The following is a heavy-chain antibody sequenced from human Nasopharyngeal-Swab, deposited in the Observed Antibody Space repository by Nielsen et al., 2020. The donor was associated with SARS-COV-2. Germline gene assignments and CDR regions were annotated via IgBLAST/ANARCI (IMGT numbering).Heavy chain of an antibody. CDR1: GFTFSDYY. V-gene: IGHV3-11*05. CDR2: ISSSSSYT. Sequence: GGSLRLSCAASGFTFSDYYMSWIRQAPGKGLEWVSYISSSSSYTNYADSEKGRFTISRDNAKNSLYLQMNSLRAEDTAVYYCARGGRSVVVNAFDIWGQGTMVTVSS. CDR3: ARGGRSVVVNAFDI. J-gene: IGHJ3*02. D-gene: IGHD2-15*01.